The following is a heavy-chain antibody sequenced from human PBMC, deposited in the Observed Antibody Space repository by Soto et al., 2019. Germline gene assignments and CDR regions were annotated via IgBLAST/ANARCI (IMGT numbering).Heavy chain of an antibody. J-gene: IGHJ3*02. D-gene: IGHD3-22*01. CDR2: IGTAGDT. CDR1: GFTFSSYD. CDR3: ARGKAWIYYDSSGYPGDAFDI. Sequence: GGSLRLSCAASGFTFSSYDMHWVRQATGKGLEWVSAIGTAGDTYYPGSVKGRFTISRENAKNSLYLQMNSLRAEDTAAYYCARGKAWIYYDSSGYPGDAFDIWGQGTMVTVSS. V-gene: IGHV3-13*01.